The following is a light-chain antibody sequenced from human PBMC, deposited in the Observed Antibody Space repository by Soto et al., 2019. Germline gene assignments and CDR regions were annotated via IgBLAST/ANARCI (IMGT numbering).Light chain of an antibody. Sequence: DIQMTQSPSALSASVGDRVTITCRASPIVSSWLAWYQQKPGKAPRLLIYDASYLERGVPSRFSGSGSGTEFTLTISDLQPDDLATYYCQQYNNFWTFGPGTKVEI. CDR3: QQYNNFWT. CDR1: PIVSSW. CDR2: DAS. J-gene: IGKJ1*01. V-gene: IGKV1-5*01.